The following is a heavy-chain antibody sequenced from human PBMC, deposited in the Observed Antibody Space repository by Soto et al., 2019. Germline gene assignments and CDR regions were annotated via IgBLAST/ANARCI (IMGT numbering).Heavy chain of an antibody. CDR2: ISGSGGST. Sequence: GGSLRLSCAASGFTFSSYAMSWVRQAPGKGLEWVSAISGSGGSTYYADSVKGRFTISRDNSKNTLYLQMNSLRAEDTAVYYCAKDQFSGGDYGSAFDIWGQGTMVTVSS. CDR1: GFTFSSYA. D-gene: IGHD4-17*01. CDR3: AKDQFSGGDYGSAFDI. J-gene: IGHJ3*02. V-gene: IGHV3-23*01.